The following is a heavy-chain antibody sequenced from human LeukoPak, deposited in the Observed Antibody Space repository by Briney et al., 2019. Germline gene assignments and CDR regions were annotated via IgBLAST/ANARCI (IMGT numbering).Heavy chain of an antibody. J-gene: IGHJ6*02. Sequence: SETLSLTCAVSGSSISSSNWWSWVRQPPGKGLEWIGEIYHSGSTNYNPSLKSRVTISVDKSKNQFSLKLSSVTAADTAVYYCASPQYSSGWSLYYGMDVWGQGTTVTVSS. D-gene: IGHD6-19*01. CDR2: IYHSGST. CDR3: ASPQYSSGWSLYYGMDV. CDR1: GSSISSSNW. V-gene: IGHV4-4*02.